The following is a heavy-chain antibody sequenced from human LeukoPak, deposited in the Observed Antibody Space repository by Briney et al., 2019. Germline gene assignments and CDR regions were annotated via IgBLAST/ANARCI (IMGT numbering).Heavy chain of an antibody. D-gene: IGHD3-10*01. J-gene: IGHJ4*02. V-gene: IGHV1-69*13. CDR2: IIPIFGTA. CDR1: GGTFSSYA. Sequence: VASVKVSCKASGGTFSSYAISWVRQAPGQGLEWMGGIIPIFGTANYAQKFQGRVTITADESTSTAYMELSSLRSEDTAVYYCARLSSRLYYYGSGTPSWDFDYWGQGTLVTVSS. CDR3: ARLSSRLYYYGSGTPSWDFDY.